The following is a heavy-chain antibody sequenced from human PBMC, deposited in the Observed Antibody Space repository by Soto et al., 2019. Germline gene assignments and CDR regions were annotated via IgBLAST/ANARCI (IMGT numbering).Heavy chain of an antibody. CDR3: ARVGRNYGGNWFDP. Sequence: SETLSLTCAVSGGSFSSGGYSWSWIRQPPGKGLEWIGYIYHSGSTYYNPSLKSRVTISVDRSKNQFSLKLSSVTAADTAVYYCARVGRNYGGNWFDPWGQGTLVTVPQ. V-gene: IGHV4-30-2*01. CDR2: IYHSGST. J-gene: IGHJ5*02. D-gene: IGHD1-7*01. CDR1: GGSFSSGGYS.